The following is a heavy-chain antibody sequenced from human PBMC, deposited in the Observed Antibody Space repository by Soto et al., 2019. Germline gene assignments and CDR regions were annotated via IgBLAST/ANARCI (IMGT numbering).Heavy chain of an antibody. CDR1: EFPCGSYD. CDR3: AKATATGGGAFDF. D-gene: IGHD2-8*02. Sequence: SLRLSCAASEFPCGSYDMTWVRQAPGKGLEWVSTILVDGRTFYVDSVKGRFTISRDNSRNTVYLQMNSLTAGDTALYYCAKATATGGGAFDFCGQGTMVTVSS. CDR2: ILVDGRT. J-gene: IGHJ3*01. V-gene: IGHV3-23*01.